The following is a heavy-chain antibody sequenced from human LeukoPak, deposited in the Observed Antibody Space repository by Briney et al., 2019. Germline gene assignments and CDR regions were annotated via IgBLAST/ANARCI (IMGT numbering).Heavy chain of an antibody. D-gene: IGHD1-1*01. V-gene: IGHV1-69*05. Sequence: SVKVSCKASGGTFSSYAISWVRQAPGQGLEWMGRIIPIFGTTNYAQTFQGRVTITTDESTSPAYMELSSLSTEDTAVYYCASPHHVERNAEGFDIWGEGAMVTVSS. CDR3: ASPHHVERNAEGFDI. J-gene: IGHJ3*02. CDR1: GGTFSSYA. CDR2: IIPIFGTT.